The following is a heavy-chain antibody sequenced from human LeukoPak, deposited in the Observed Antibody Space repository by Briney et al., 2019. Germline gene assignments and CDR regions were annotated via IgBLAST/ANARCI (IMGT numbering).Heavy chain of an antibody. CDR2: ISYDGSNK. CDR1: GFTFSSYA. Sequence: GGSLRLSCAASGFTFSSYAMHWVRQAPGKGLEWVAVISYDGSNKYYADSVKGRFTISRDDSKNTLYLQMNSLRAEDTAVYYCARGGEVFPFDPWGQGTLVTVSS. J-gene: IGHJ5*02. D-gene: IGHD3-16*01. V-gene: IGHV3-30-3*01. CDR3: ARGGEVFPFDP.